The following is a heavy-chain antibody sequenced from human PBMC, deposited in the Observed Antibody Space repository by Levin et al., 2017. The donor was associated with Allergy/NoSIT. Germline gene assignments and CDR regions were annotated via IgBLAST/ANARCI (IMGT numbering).Heavy chain of an antibody. CDR3: ASDIAVAGSKAMDV. CDR1: GYTITSYA. CDR2: INTNRGKS. Sequence: GESLKISCKASGYTITSYAINWVRQAPGQGPEWMGWINTNRGKSYYAQGFTGRFVFSLDTSVSTANLQINSLKPDDTAVYYCASDIAVAGSKAMDVWGQGTTVPVSS. D-gene: IGHD6-19*01. V-gene: IGHV7-4-1*02. J-gene: IGHJ6*02.